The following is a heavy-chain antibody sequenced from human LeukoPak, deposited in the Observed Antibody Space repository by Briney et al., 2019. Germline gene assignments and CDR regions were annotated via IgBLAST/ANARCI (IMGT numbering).Heavy chain of an antibody. CDR1: GGSISSGDYY. CDR2: IYYSGST. J-gene: IGHJ4*02. CDR3: ARNVEMATIGFDY. Sequence: SETLSLTCTVSGGSISSGDYYWSWIRQPPGKGLEWIGYIYYSGSTNYNPSLKSRVTISVDTSKNQFSLKLSSVTAADTAVYYCARNVEMATIGFDYWGQGTLVTVSS. D-gene: IGHD5-24*01. V-gene: IGHV4-30-4*01.